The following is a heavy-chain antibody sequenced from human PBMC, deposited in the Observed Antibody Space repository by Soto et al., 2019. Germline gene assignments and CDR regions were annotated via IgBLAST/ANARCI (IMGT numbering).Heavy chain of an antibody. Sequence: ESGPTLVNPTQTLTLTCTFSGFSLSTSGMCVSWIRQPPGKALEWLARIDWDDDKYYSTSLKTRLTISKDTSKNQVVLTMTNMDPVDTATYYCARNYDSSGYYLYYFDYWGQGTLVTVSS. V-gene: IGHV2-70*11. CDR3: ARNYDSSGYYLYYFDY. CDR1: GFSLSTSGMC. CDR2: IDWDDDK. D-gene: IGHD3-22*01. J-gene: IGHJ4*02.